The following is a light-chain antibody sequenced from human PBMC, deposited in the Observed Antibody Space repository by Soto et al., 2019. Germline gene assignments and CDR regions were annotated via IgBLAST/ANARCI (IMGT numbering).Light chain of an antibody. V-gene: IGKV4-1*01. J-gene: IGKJ1*01. Sequence: DIVMTQTPHSLAVSLGERATINCKSSQSVLYNSNNDSYLTWYQQKPGQSPRVLIYWASTRESVVPDRFSGSGSGTDFTLTITSLQAEAGAVNYSQPYYSIPWPFGQGTPVAFK. CDR1: QSVLYNSNNDSY. CDR3: QPYYSIPWP. CDR2: WAS.